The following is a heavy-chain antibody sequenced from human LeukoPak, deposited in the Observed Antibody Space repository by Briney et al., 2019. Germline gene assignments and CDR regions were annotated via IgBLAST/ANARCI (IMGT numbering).Heavy chain of an antibody. CDR3: ARGGSSGPEGWFDP. Sequence: ASVKASCKASGYTFTNYGITWVRQAPGQGLEWMGWISPYNGNTKYAQKVQGRVTMTTDTSTSTAYMELRSLRSDDTAVYYCARGGSSGPEGWFDPWAQGTLVTVSS. D-gene: IGHD6-19*01. CDR2: ISPYNGNT. V-gene: IGHV1-18*01. CDR1: GYTFTNYG. J-gene: IGHJ5*02.